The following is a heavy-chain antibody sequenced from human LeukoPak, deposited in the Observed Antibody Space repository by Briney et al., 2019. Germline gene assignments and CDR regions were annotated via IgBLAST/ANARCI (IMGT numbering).Heavy chain of an antibody. CDR2: FDPEDGER. V-gene: IGHV1-24*01. J-gene: IGHJ4*02. CDR3: ATAPEWELPLRY. D-gene: IGHD1-26*01. CDR1: EYTLAKLS. Sequence: ASVKVSCKVSEYTLAKLSMHWVRQAPGKGLEWMGGFDPEDGERVYAQKFQDRVTMTEDTSTDTAYMEMSSLRSEDTAVYYCATAPEWELPLRYWGQGTLVTVSS.